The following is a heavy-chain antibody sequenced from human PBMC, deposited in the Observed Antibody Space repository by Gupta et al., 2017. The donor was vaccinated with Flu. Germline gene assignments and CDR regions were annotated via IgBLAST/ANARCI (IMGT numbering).Heavy chain of an antibody. J-gene: IGHJ5*02. V-gene: IGHV4-34*02. D-gene: IGHD2-15*01. CDR1: GGYFNNYY. CDR2: INFRGRP. Sequence: QQWGAGQLRPSETLSLTCGVSGGYFNNYYWSWVRQSPEKGLEWIGEINFRGRPDYNPSLGSRVVMSIDTTKMQCSLSLKSVTAAETAMYFCARAVEGLLAIDLWGRGTQVVVS. CDR3: ARAVEGLLAIDL.